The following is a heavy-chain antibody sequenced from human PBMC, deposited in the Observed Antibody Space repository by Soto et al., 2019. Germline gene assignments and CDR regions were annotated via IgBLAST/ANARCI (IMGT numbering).Heavy chain of an antibody. J-gene: IGHJ4*02. D-gene: IGHD1-20*01. Sequence: QVHLVQSGAEVRKPGSSVKVSCEASGGTFSSYSINLVRQVPGQGLEWMGGSIPILGSSNYAQKFQGRVTKTVYKSTKTVFMERTSPISEYTDLYFKETTPLRASHNFYFDYCGQGTQLTVSS. V-gene: IGHV1-69*06. CDR3: ETTPLRASHNFYFDY. CDR1: GGTFSSYS. CDR2: SIPILGSS.